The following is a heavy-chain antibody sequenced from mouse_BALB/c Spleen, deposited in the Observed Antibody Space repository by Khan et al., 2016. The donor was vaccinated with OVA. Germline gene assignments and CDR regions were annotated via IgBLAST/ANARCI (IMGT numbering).Heavy chain of an antibody. Sequence: QVQLKQSGAELVRPGASVKLSYKTSGYNFTTYWIHWVKQRSGQGLEWIARIYPGTDNTYYNEKFKDKATLTAVKSSSTAYMQLSSLKSEDSAVFCCARGEDWDYIDYWGQGTTLTVSS. V-gene: IGHV1-76*01. CDR1: GYNFTTYW. CDR3: ARGEDWDYIDY. J-gene: IGHJ2*01. CDR2: IYPGTDNT.